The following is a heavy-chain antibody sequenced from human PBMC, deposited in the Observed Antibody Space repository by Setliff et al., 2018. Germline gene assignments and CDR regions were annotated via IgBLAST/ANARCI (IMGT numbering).Heavy chain of an antibody. J-gene: IGHJ5*02. CDR3: VRCGGVRGVLYNWFDP. CDR1: GFTLSEYY. CDR2: INAKSGGT. Sequence: VSVKVSCKASGFTLSEYYMHWVRQAPGQGLEWMGSINAKSGGTNYAQKFRGRIIITRDTSIATVYLELSGLQSDDTAIYFCVRCGGVRGVLYNWFDPWGQGTLVTVS. V-gene: IGHV1-2*02. D-gene: IGHD3-10*01.